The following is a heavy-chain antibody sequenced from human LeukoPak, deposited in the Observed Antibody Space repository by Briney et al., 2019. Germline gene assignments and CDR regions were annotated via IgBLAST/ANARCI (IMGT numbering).Heavy chain of an antibody. Sequence: GESLKISCKASGYSFTSYWIGWVRQMPGKSLELMGIIYPGDSDTRYSPSFQGQVTISADKSISTAYLQWSSLKASDTAMYYCGSHLHCSTTSCLYYFDSWGPGTLVTVSS. J-gene: IGHJ4*02. CDR1: GYSFTSYW. CDR3: GSHLHCSTTSCLYYFDS. V-gene: IGHV5-51*01. D-gene: IGHD2-2*01. CDR2: IYPGDSDT.